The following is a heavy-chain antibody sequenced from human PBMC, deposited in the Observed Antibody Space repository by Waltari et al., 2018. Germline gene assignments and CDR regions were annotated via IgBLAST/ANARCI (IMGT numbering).Heavy chain of an antibody. CDR2: IYYTGKS. CDR1: GGSVSSGDYY. V-gene: IGHV4-30-4*08. J-gene: IGHJ5*02. CDR3: ARVTVTSESWFAP. Sequence: QLQLQESGPGLVKPSQTLSLTCSVSGGSVSSGDYYWRWIRQPPGKGLDWIGYIYYTGKSYYSPSLKTRVTFSVDTYKNQFSLTLNSATAADTAVYFCARVTVTSESWFAPWGQGTLVTVSS. D-gene: IGHD4-4*01.